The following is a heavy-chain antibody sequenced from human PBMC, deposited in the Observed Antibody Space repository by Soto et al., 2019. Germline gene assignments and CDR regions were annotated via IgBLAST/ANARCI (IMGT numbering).Heavy chain of an antibody. Sequence: SVEVACKASWGTLSSYAKNWARQAPGQWLEWMGGIIPIFGTANYAQKFQGRVTITADESTSTAYMELSSLRSEDTAVYYCARDTHIFGVAYRRGYYYYCGMDVWGQGTTVTVSS. J-gene: IGHJ6*02. CDR3: ARDTHIFGVAYRRGYYYYCGMDV. CDR2: IIPIFGTA. V-gene: IGHV1-69*13. D-gene: IGHD3-3*02. CDR1: WGTLSSYA.